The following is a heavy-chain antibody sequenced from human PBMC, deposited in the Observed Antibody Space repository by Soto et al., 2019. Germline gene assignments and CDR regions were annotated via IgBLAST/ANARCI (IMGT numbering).Heavy chain of an antibody. J-gene: IGHJ4*02. CDR1: RVSVGVSA. D-gene: IGHD3-3*01. Sequence: CTACRVSVGVSAIGWFCQAPGKGLEWVGFIRSKAYGGTTEYAASVKGRFTISRDDSKSIAYLQMNSLKTEDTAVYYCTRDTRFLEWLPSQSVYWGQGTLLTVSS. CDR3: TRDTRFLEWLPSQSVY. V-gene: IGHV3-49*03. CDR2: IRSKAYGGTT.